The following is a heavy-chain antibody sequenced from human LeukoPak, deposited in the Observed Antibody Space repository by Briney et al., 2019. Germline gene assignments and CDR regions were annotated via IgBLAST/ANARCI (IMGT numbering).Heavy chain of an antibody. CDR3: ASYYDSSGYYSNWFDP. D-gene: IGHD3-22*01. CDR1: GGSISSSSYY. V-gene: IGHV4-39*07. Sequence: SETLSLTCTVSGGSISSSSYYWGWIRQPPGKGLDWIGSIYYSGSTYYNPSLKSRVTILVDTSKNQFSLKLSSVTAADTAVYYCASYYDSSGYYSNWFDPWGQGTLVTVSS. CDR2: IYYSGST. J-gene: IGHJ5*02.